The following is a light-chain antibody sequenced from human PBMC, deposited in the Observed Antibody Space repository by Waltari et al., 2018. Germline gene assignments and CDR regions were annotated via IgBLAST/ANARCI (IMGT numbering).Light chain of an antibody. J-gene: IGKJ2*01. V-gene: IGKV4-1*01. CDR3: QQYYSTPHT. CDR1: QSLLYDNNYNNY. CDR2: WAT. Sequence: DIVLTQSPDSLSVSLGERATINCRSSQSLLYDNNYNNYLAWYQQKPGQPPKLLIYWATTRESGVPVRFSGGVSGTDFTLTISGLQIEDVAVYYCQQYYSTPHTFGQGTKLEIK.